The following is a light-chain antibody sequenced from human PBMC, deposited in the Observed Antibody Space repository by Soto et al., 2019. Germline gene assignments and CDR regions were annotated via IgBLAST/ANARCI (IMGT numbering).Light chain of an antibody. CDR3: QEYNSAPLP. V-gene: IGKV1-27*01. Sequence: DIQMTQSPSSLSASVGDRVTITCLASQCINTYLAWYQQRPGKVPKLLIFAASTLQSGVPSRFSGSGSGTDFTLTISSLQPEDVATYYCQEYNSAPLPFGGGTKVEIK. J-gene: IGKJ4*01. CDR2: AAS. CDR1: QCINTY.